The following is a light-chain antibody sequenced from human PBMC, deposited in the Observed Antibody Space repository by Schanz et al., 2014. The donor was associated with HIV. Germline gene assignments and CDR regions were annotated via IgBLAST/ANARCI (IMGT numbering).Light chain of an antibody. CDR1: QSVSSY. J-gene: IGKJ4*01. CDR3: QQRAAWPLT. CDR2: GAS. Sequence: EIVLTQSPATLSLSPGERATLSCRASQSVSSYLAWYQQKPGQAPRLLIFGASNRATGIPDRFSGGVSGTDFTLTISRVEPEDYAVYYCQQRAAWPLTFGGGTKV. V-gene: IGKV3-11*01.